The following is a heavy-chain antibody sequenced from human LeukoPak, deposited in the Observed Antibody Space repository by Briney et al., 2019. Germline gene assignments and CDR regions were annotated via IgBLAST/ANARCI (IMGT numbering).Heavy chain of an antibody. D-gene: IGHD3-10*01. Sequence: PSETLSLTCAVYGGSFSGYYWSWIRQPPGKGLEWIGEINHSGSTNYNPSLKSRVTISVDTSKNQFSLKLSSVTAADTAVYYCARRGITMVRGVIKGYYYYMDVWGKGTTVTISS. CDR3: ARRGITMVRGVIKGYYYYMDV. J-gene: IGHJ6*03. V-gene: IGHV4-34*01. CDR2: INHSGST. CDR1: GGSFSGYY.